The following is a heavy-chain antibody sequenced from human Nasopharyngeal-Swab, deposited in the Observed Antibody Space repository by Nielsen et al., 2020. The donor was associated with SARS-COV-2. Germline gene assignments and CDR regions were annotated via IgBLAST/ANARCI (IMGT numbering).Heavy chain of an antibody. D-gene: IGHD2-21*02. CDR2: MSPNSGGT. J-gene: IGHJ3*02. CDR1: GYTFTGYY. Sequence: ASVKVSCKASGYTFTGYYMHWVRQAPGQGLGWRGWMSPNSGGTNYAQKFQGWVTMTRDTSISTAYMELSRLRSDDTAVYYCARSHIVVVTDAFDIWGQGTMVTVSS. CDR3: ARSHIVVVTDAFDI. V-gene: IGHV1-2*04.